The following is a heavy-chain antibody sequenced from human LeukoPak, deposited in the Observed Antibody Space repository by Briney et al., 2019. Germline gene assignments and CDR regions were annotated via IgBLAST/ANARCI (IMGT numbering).Heavy chain of an antibody. CDR1: GFTFSNYW. J-gene: IGHJ5*02. CDR3: ARDLGQYYDTSDNWFDP. Sequence: PGGSLRLSCAASGFTFSNYWMHWVRQAPGKGLVWVSRINSDGINTSYADSVKGRFTISRDNAKNTLNLQINSLRAEDTAVYYCARDLGQYYDTSDNWFDPWGQGTLVTVSS. CDR2: INSDGINT. D-gene: IGHD3-22*01. V-gene: IGHV3-74*01.